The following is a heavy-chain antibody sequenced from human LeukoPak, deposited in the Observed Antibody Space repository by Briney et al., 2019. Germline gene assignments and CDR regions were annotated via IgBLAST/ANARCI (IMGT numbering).Heavy chain of an antibody. J-gene: IGHJ5*02. D-gene: IGHD6-6*01. CDR3: ARGCCSSSSVWFDP. Sequence: SETLSLTCAVYGGSFSGYYWSWIRQPPGKGLEWIGEINHSGSTNYNPSLKSRVTISVDTSKNQFSLKLSSVTAADTAVYYCARGCCSSSSVWFDPWGQGTPVTVSS. CDR2: INHSGST. CDR1: GGSFSGYY. V-gene: IGHV4-34*01.